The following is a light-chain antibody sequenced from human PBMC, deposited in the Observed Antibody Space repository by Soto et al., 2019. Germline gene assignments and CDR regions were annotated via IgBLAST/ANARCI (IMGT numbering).Light chain of an antibody. CDR2: AAS. V-gene: IGKV1-39*01. CDR1: QSIGTS. Sequence: DIQMTQSPSSLSASVGDRVTITCRASQSIGTSLNWYQQKPGEAPKLLIYAASSLQSGVPSRLSGSVSGTDFTLTISSLQPEDFATYYCQQSDHSPIYTFGQGTDLESK. CDR3: QQSDHSPIYT. J-gene: IGKJ2*01.